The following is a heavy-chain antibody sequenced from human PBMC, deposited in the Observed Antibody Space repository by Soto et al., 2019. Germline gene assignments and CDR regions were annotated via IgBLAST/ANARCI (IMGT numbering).Heavy chain of an antibody. J-gene: IGHJ6*02. Sequence: QVHLVESGGGVGQPGRSLRLSCEPSGFTFSAFGMHWVRQAPGKGLEWVAIISYDGILKYYADSVKGRFTISRDTSKSALYLQMNSLRPEDTAVYYCAKDFKISGGHYGSLNYYYGMDVWGQGTTVTVSS. V-gene: IGHV3-30*18. CDR3: AKDFKISGGHYGSLNYYYGMDV. CDR2: ISYDGILK. D-gene: IGHD3-10*01. CDR1: GFTFSAFG.